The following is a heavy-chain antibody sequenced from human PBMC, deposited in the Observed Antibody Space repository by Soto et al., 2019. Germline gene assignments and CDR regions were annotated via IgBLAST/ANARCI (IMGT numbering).Heavy chain of an antibody. CDR2: IRRRRSTI. V-gene: IGHV3-48*03. Sequence: PRGPLRLSCAASGFPFSSYELNLVRHAPRKGLEWISYIRRRRSTIYYADSVKGRFTISRENAKNSLYLQMNSLRAEDTAVYYCAGVLGIAPYGTEVWGQGTTVTVSS. CDR1: GFPFSSYE. J-gene: IGHJ6*02. CDR3: AGVLGIAPYGTEV. D-gene: IGHD7-27*01.